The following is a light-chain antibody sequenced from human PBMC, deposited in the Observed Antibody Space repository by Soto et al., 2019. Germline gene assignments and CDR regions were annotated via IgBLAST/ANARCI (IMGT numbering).Light chain of an antibody. J-gene: IGLJ1*01. CDR2: GVS. CDR1: ISDFVIYNY. CDR3: SSHTTSSALQV. V-gene: IGLV2-14*01. Sequence: SVLTQPASVSGSPGQSITISCTGTISDFVIYNYVSWYQQHPGKAPKLMLYGVSNRPSGVSNRFSGSKSGNTASLTISGLQAEDEADYYCSSHTTSSALQVFGTGTKV.